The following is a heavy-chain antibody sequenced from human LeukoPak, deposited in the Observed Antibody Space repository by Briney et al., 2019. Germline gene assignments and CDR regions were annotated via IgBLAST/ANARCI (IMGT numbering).Heavy chain of an antibody. J-gene: IGHJ4*02. CDR3: ARDSSVDSY. D-gene: IGHD3/OR15-3a*01. Sequence: SETLSLTCTVSGGSISSGGYYWSWIRQPPGKGLEWIGYIYHSGSTYYNPSLKSRVTISVDRSKNQFSLKLSSVTAADTAVYYRARDSSVDSYWGQGTLVTVSS. V-gene: IGHV4-30-2*01. CDR2: IYHSGST. CDR1: GGSISSGGYY.